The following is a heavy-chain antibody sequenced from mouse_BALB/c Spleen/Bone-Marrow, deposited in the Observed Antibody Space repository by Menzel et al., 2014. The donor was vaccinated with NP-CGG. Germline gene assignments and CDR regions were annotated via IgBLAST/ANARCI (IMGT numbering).Heavy chain of an antibody. CDR3: ARDSITTVVATDY. Sequence: QVQLQQSGAELVKPGASVKLSCKASGYTFTGYWMHWVKQRPGQGLEWIGEIDPSDSYTNYNQKFKGKATLTVDKSSSTAYMQLSSLTSEDSAVYYCARDSITTVVATDYWGQGTTLTVSS. CDR2: IDPSDSYT. V-gene: IGHV1-69*02. CDR1: GYTFTGYW. J-gene: IGHJ2*01. D-gene: IGHD1-1*01.